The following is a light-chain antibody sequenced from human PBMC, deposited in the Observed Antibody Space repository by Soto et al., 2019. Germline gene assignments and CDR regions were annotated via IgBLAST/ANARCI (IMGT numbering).Light chain of an antibody. V-gene: IGLV2-14*03. Sequence: QSALTQPASVSGSPGQSITISCTGTSSDVGGYNYVSWYQQHPGKGPKLMIYEVFRRPSGISDRFSGSKSGNTASLTISGLQAEDEADYYCCSYTTTSTFVFGGGTKLTVL. CDR1: SSDVGGYNY. CDR2: EVF. J-gene: IGLJ2*01. CDR3: CSYTTTSTFV.